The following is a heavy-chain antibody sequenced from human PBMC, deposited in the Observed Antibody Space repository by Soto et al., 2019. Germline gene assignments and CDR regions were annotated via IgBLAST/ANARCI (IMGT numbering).Heavy chain of an antibody. D-gene: IGHD3-3*01. CDR3: AKLVGGVKAIGAPGDWLDP. V-gene: IGHV3-30*18. J-gene: IGHJ5*02. CDR1: GFMFSGYG. Sequence: QVQLVESGGGVVQPGDSLRLSCAASGFMFSGYGMHWIRQAPGKGLEWVAVISHDGSEKYYGDSVKGRCTVSRDNSNNTLFLQMDSLRAEETAVYYCAKLVGGVKAIGAPGDWLDPWGQGTLVTVSS. CDR2: ISHDGSEK.